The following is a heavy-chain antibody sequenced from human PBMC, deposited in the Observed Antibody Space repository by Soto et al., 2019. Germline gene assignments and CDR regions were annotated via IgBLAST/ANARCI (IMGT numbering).Heavy chain of an antibody. J-gene: IGHJ3*02. D-gene: IGHD5-12*01. Sequence: SETLSLTCTVSGCSISSYYWSWIRQPPGKGLEWIGYIYYNGNTNYNPSLKSRVTISVDTSKKQFSLKLSSVTAADTAVYYCANVGDGYNLESAFDIWGQGTMVTVSS. V-gene: IGHV4-59*01. CDR2: IYYNGNT. CDR3: ANVGDGYNLESAFDI. CDR1: GCSISSYY.